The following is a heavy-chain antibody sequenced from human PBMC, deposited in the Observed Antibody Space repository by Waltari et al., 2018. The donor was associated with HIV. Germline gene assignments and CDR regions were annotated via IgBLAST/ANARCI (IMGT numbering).Heavy chain of an antibody. D-gene: IGHD6-13*01. CDR3: ATAPPTGIAAAETPGGD. Sequence: EVQLLQSGAEVKKPGATVKISCKVSGYTFTDYYMHWVQQAPGKGLEWMGLVDPENGETIYAEKVQGRVTITADTSTDTAYMELSSLRSEDTAVYYCATAPPTGIAAAETPGGDWGQGTLVTVSS. CDR1: GYTFTDYY. J-gene: IGHJ4*02. CDR2: VDPENGET. V-gene: IGHV1-69-2*01.